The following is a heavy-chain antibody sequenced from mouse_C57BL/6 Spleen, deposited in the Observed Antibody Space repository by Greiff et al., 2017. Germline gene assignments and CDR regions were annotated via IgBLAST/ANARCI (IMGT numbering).Heavy chain of an antibody. Sequence: EVQGVESGGDLVKPGGSLKLSCAASGFTFSSYGMSWVRQTPDKRLEWVATISSGGSYTYSPDSVKGRFTISRDNAKNTLYLQMSSLKSEDTAMYYCARLPDYYGSSYDAMDYWGQGTSVTVSS. V-gene: IGHV5-6*01. CDR1: GFTFSSYG. J-gene: IGHJ4*01. CDR3: ARLPDYYGSSYDAMDY. CDR2: ISSGGSYT. D-gene: IGHD1-1*01.